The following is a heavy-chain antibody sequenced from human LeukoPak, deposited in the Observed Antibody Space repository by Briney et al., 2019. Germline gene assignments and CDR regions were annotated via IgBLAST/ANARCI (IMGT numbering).Heavy chain of an antibody. Sequence: GGSLRLSCAASGFTFSNYWMHWVRQAPGKGLVWVSRFNSDGSSTNYADSVKGRFTISRDNAKNTLYLQMNSLRAEDTAVYYCVRVDGQWLVPRFFDYWGQGTLVTVSS. J-gene: IGHJ4*02. CDR3: VRVDGQWLVPRFFDY. D-gene: IGHD6-19*01. CDR2: FNSDGSST. V-gene: IGHV3-74*01. CDR1: GFTFSNYW.